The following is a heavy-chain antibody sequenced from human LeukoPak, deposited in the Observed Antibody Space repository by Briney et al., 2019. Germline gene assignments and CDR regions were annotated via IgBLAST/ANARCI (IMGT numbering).Heavy chain of an antibody. CDR2: VNSDGSST. D-gene: IGHD5-18*01. CDR3: ARVSVAAMVRAFDI. J-gene: IGHJ3*02. Sequence: GGSLRLSCAASGFTFSSYWMHWVRQAPGKGLVWVSRVNSDGSSTTYADSVKGRFTISRDNAKNTLYLQMNSLRAEDTALYYCARVSVAAMVRAFDIWGQGTMVTVSS. V-gene: IGHV3-74*01. CDR1: GFTFSSYW.